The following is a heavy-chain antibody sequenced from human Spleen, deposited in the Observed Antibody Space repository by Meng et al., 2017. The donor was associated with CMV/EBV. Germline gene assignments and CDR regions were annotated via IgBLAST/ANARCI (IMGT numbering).Heavy chain of an antibody. Sequence: ACRASGYTFSDYFLHWVRRATGQGLEWMGWINPKSGVTNYAQRFQDRVTMTTDTSIGTVYMDLSRLTSDDTAIFYCARDLGVGAAGYWGQGTLVTVSS. V-gene: IGHV1-2*02. D-gene: IGHD3-3*01. CDR1: GYTFSDYF. J-gene: IGHJ4*01. CDR2: INPKSGVT. CDR3: ARDLGVGAAGY.